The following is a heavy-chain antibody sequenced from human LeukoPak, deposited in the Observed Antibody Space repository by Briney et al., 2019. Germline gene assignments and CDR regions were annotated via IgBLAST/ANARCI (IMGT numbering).Heavy chain of an antibody. CDR1: GFTFSSYE. V-gene: IGHV3-48*03. D-gene: IGHD3-10*02. J-gene: IGHJ6*04. CDR3: AELGITMIGGV. CDR2: IISSGSTI. Sequence: GSLRLSCAASGFTFSSYEMNWVRHAPGKGLEWVSYIISSGSTIYYSDSVKSRFTISRDNAKNSLYLQMTGLRAEDTAVYYCAELGITMIGGVWGKGTTVTISS.